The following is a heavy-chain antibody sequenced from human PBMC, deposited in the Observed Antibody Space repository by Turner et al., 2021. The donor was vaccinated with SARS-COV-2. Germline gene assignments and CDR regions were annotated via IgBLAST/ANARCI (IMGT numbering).Heavy chain of an antibody. CDR1: GYTLTELS. Sequence: QVQLVQSGAEVKKPGASVKVSCKVSGYTLTELSMHWVRQAPGKGLDWMGGFDPEDGETIYAQKFQGRVTMTRNTSISTVYMELSSLRSEDTAVYYCARVGEPLRNINDYWGQGTLVTVSS. J-gene: IGHJ4*02. CDR2: FDPEDGET. D-gene: IGHD2-21*02. V-gene: IGHV1-24*01. CDR3: ARVGEPLRNINDY.